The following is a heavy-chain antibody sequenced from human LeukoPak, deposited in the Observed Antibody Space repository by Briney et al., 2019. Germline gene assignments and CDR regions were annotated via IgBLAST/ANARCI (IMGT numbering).Heavy chain of an antibody. CDR2: IIPIFGTA. CDR1: GGTFSSYA. Sequence: RASVKVSCKASGGTFSSYAISWVRQAPGQGLEWMGGIIPIFGTANYAQKFQGRVTITADESTSTAYMELSSLRSEDTAVYYCARPDYSNPYYYYMDVWGKGTTVTVSS. CDR3: ARPDYSNPYYYYMDV. D-gene: IGHD4-11*01. V-gene: IGHV1-69*13. J-gene: IGHJ6*03.